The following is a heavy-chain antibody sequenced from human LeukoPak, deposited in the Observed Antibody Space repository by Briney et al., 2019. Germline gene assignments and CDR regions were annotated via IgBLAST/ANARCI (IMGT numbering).Heavy chain of an antibody. CDR1: GGSISGFY. Sequence: SETLSLTCTVSGGSISGFYWSWIRQPPGKGLEWIGYVHYSGSTTYNPSLKSRVTISLDTSENQFSLNLNSVTAADTAVYKCAGRKKGPADVWGQGNKVNGSS. CDR3: AGRKKGPADV. V-gene: IGHV4-59*01. J-gene: IGHJ6*02. CDR2: VHYSGST. D-gene: IGHD1-14*01.